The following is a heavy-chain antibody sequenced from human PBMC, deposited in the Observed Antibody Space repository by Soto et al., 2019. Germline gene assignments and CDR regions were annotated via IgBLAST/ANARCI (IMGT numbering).Heavy chain of an antibody. V-gene: IGHV3-30*18. J-gene: IGHJ6*02. CDR1: GFTFSNYA. Sequence: QVQLVESGGGVVQPGRSLRLSCAASGFTFSNYAMHWVRQGPGKGLEWVAVISFGGSDTYYADSVKGRFSIYGDTSTNTLYLQMNSLRPEDTAVYFCAKDKWRERELRGAMDVWGQGTTVALSS. CDR3: AKDKWRERELRGAMDV. D-gene: IGHD1-7*01. CDR2: ISFGGSDT.